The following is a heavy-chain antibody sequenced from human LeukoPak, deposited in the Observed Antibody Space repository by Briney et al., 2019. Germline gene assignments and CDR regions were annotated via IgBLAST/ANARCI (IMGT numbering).Heavy chain of an antibody. V-gene: IGHV3-30*18. CDR2: ISYDGSNK. D-gene: IGHD2-15*01. Sequence: PGGSLRLSCAASGFTFSSYGMHWVRQAPGKGLEWGAVISYDGSNKYYSDSVKGRFTISRDNSKNTLYLQLNRLRAEDTAVYYCAKDGRYCSGGSCYSYFDYWGQGTLVTVSS. CDR1: GFTFSSYG. J-gene: IGHJ4*02. CDR3: AKDGRYCSGGSCYSYFDY.